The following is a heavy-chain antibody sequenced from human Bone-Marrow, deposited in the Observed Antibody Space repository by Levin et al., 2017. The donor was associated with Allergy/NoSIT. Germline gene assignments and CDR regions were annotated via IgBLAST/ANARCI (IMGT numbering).Heavy chain of an antibody. CDR2: VSWNSGTI. D-gene: IGHD4-23*01. Sequence: GGSLRLSCAASGFTFTDYAIHWIRQAPGRGLEWVSGVSWNSGTIGYADSVKGRFTISRDNAKNSLYLQMNSLRTEDTALYFCARHKDYGGNGYYYYGMDVWGQGTTVIVSS. V-gene: IGHV3-9*01. J-gene: IGHJ6*02. CDR3: ARHKDYGGNGYYYYGMDV. CDR1: GFTFTDYA.